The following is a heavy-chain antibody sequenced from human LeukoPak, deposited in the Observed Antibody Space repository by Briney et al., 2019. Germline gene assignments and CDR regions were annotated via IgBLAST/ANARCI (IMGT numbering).Heavy chain of an antibody. CDR2: INPSGGST. D-gene: IGHD4-17*01. CDR1: GYTFTSYY. V-gene: IGHV1-46*01. Sequence: ASVKVSCKASGYTFTSYYMHWVRQAPGQGLEWMGIINPSGGSTSYAQKFQGRVTMTRDTSTSTVYMELSSLRSEDTAVYYCARVRGGDYGLTVFDYWGQGTLVTVSS. CDR3: ARVRGGDYGLTVFDY. J-gene: IGHJ4*02.